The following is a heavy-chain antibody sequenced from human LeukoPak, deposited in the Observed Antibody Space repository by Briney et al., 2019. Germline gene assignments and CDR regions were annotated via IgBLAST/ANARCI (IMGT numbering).Heavy chain of an antibody. CDR2: IYYSGST. J-gene: IGHJ3*02. CDR1: GGSISSSSYY. V-gene: IGHV4-39*07. D-gene: IGHD3-10*01. CDR3: ASSVPPDGYYYGSGKGVYAFDI. Sequence: PSETLSLTCTVSGGSISSSSYYWGWIRQPPGKGLEWIGSIYYSGSTYYNPSLKSRVTISVDTSKNQFSLKLSSVTAADTAVYYCASSVPPDGYYYGSGKGVYAFDIWGQGTMVTVSS.